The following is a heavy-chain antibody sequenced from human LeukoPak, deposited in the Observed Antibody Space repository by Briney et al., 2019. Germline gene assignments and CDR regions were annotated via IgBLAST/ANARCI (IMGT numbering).Heavy chain of an antibody. CDR3: ARVPFADYYDSSGHYDY. CDR2: MNPNSGNT. V-gene: IGHV1-8*03. CDR1: GYTFTSYD. J-gene: IGHJ4*02. Sequence: GSVKVSCKASGYTFTSYDINWVRQATGQGLEWMGWMNPNSGNTGYAQKFQGRVTITRNTSISTAYMELSSLRSEDTAAYYCARVPFADYYDSSGHYDYWGQGTLVTVSS. D-gene: IGHD3-22*01.